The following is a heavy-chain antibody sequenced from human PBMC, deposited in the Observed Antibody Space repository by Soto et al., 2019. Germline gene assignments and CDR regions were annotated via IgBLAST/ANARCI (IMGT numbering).Heavy chain of an antibody. Sequence: ASVNVSCEASGYTFTSYGISWVRQTTGQGLEWMGWISAYNGNTNYAQKLQGRVTMTTDTSTSTAYMELRSLRSDDTAVYYCARLLYYYDSSGYYRGAFDIWGQGTMVTVSS. CDR2: ISAYNGNT. V-gene: IGHV1-18*01. D-gene: IGHD3-22*01. CDR1: GYTFTSYG. CDR3: ARLLYYYDSSGYYRGAFDI. J-gene: IGHJ3*02.